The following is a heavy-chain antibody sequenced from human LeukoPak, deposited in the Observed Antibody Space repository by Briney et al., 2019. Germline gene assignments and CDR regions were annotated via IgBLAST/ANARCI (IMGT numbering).Heavy chain of an antibody. CDR2: MYSSGTT. D-gene: IGHD4-17*01. CDR3: ATSPVTTWWFDP. V-gene: IGHV4-4*07. Sequence: SETLSLTCTVSDGSISSYSWNWIRQPAGKGLEWIGRMYSSGTTNYNPSLKSRVTISVDTSKNQFSLKLSSVTASDTAVYYCATSPVTTWWFDPWGQGTLVTVSS. CDR1: DGSISSYS. J-gene: IGHJ5*02.